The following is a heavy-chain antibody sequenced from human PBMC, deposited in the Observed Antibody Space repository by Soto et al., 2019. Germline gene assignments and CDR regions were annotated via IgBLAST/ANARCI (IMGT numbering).Heavy chain of an antibody. Sequence: QVQLHESGPGLVKPSETLSLTCTVSGGSFSDYYWSWIRQPPGKGLEWVGYTHYSGGAIYSPSLKSRVITSVDTSKKQISLRLNSVTAADTAVYYCASGRPSTDCSSGVCYPVAGYFYMDVWGKGTVVSVSS. CDR1: GGSFSDYY. J-gene: IGHJ6*03. CDR2: THYSGGA. CDR3: ASGRPSTDCSSGVCYPVAGYFYMDV. D-gene: IGHD2-8*01. V-gene: IGHV4-59*08.